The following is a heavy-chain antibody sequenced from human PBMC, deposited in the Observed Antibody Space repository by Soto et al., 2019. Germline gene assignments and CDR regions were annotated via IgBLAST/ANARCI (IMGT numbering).Heavy chain of an antibody. CDR2: IHPDGINT. J-gene: IGHJ6*03. D-gene: IGHD2-2*01. CDR1: GYTFNNFF. CDR3: ARDGDIVVVPAFSRYYYMDV. Sequence: ASVKVSCKASGYTFNNFFMHWVRQAPGQGLEWMGMIHPDGINTGYGQRFQGRITMTRDTSTSTVYMELSSLRSEDTAVYYCARDGDIVVVPAFSRYYYMDVWGKGTTVTVS. V-gene: IGHV1-46*02.